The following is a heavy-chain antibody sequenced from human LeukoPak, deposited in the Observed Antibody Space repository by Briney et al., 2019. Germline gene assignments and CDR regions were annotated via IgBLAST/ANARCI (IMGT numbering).Heavy chain of an antibody. CDR3: ARAGRAQYCSSTSCYGAFDI. CDR2: INPNSGGT. J-gene: IGHJ3*02. CDR1: GYTFTGYY. V-gene: IGHV1-2*02. D-gene: IGHD2-2*01. Sequence: ASVKVSCKASGYTFTGYYMHWVRQAPGQGLEWMGWINPNSGGTNYAQKFQGRVTMTRDTSISTAYMELSRLRSDDTAVYYCARAGRAQYCSSTSCYGAFDIWSQGTMVTVSS.